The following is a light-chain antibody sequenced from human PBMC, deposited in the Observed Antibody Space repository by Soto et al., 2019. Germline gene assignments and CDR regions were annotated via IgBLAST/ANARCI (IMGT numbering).Light chain of an antibody. CDR2: GAS. Sequence: EIALTQSPGTLSLSPGERATLSCRASQSVSSSYLAWYQQKPGQAPRLLIYGASSRATGIPDRFSGSGSGIDFTLNISRLEHEDFAVYYGQQYGSSPLTFGQGTKVEIK. CDR1: QSVSSSY. V-gene: IGKV3-20*01. CDR3: QQYGSSPLT. J-gene: IGKJ1*01.